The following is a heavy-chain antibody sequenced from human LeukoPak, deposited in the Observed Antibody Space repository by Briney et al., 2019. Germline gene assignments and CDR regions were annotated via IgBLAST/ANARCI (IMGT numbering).Heavy chain of an antibody. CDR3: ARGPRGYYGSGSHPVYDY. CDR1: GYTFTSYG. J-gene: IGHJ4*02. Sequence: ASVKVSCKASGYTFTSYGISWVRQAPGQGLEWMGWISAYNGNTNYAQKLQGRVTMTTDTSTSTAYMELRGLRSDDTAVYYCARGPRGYYGSGSHPVYDYWGQGTLVTVSS. V-gene: IGHV1-18*01. CDR2: ISAYNGNT. D-gene: IGHD3-10*01.